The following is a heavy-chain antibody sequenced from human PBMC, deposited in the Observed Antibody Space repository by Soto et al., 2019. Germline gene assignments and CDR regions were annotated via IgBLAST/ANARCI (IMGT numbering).Heavy chain of an antibody. CDR2: GHYSGST. D-gene: IGHD2-2*01. Sequence: PSETLSLTCTVSGGSISSDYYWGWIRQPPGKGLEWIGSGHYSGSTYYNPSLKSRVTISLDTSKSHFSLKLISATAADTAVYFCATNGMPRQNWFDPWGQGTLVTVSS. CDR1: GGSISSDYY. CDR3: ATNGMPRQNWFDP. V-gene: IGHV4-39*02. J-gene: IGHJ5*02.